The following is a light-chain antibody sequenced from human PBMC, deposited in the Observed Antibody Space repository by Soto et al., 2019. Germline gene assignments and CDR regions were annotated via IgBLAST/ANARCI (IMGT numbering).Light chain of an antibody. V-gene: IGLV2-14*01. J-gene: IGLJ1*01. CDR2: EVS. Sequence: QSVQSHTASVSWSPGQSITISCTGTSSDVGGYKHVSWYQQHPGKAPKLMIYEVSNRPSGISTRFSGSKSGNTASLTISGLQAEEEADYYCSSHTSSNNLVFGTGTKVTVL. CDR1: SSDVGGYKH. CDR3: SSHTSSNNLV.